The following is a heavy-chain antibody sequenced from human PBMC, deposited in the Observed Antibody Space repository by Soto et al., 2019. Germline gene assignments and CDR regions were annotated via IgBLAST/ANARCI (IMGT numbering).Heavy chain of an antibody. CDR1: GGSISSSHW. CDR3: AREYYDDSGFRVSDY. V-gene: IGHV4-4*02. D-gene: IGHD3-16*01. Sequence: SETLSLTCVVSGGSISSSHWWSWVRQPPGKGLEWIGETYHSGSINYNPSLKSRVTMSVDKSKNQFSLKLTSVTAADTAVYYCAREYYDDSGFRVSDYWGQGTLVTVSS. J-gene: IGHJ4*02. CDR2: TYHSGSI.